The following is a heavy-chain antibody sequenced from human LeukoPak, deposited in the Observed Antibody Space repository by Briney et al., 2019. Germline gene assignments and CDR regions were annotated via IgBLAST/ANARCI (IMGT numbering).Heavy chain of an antibody. CDR2: IYYSGST. CDR1: GGSISSGGYY. D-gene: IGHD3-22*01. Sequence: SETLSLTCTVSGGSISSGGYYWSWIRQHPGKGLEWIGYIYYSGSTYYNPSLKSRVSISVDTSKNQFSLKLSSVTAAGTAVYYCARTQDYYDSSGYYYWGQGTLVTVSS. V-gene: IGHV4-31*03. J-gene: IGHJ4*02. CDR3: ARTQDYYDSSGYYY.